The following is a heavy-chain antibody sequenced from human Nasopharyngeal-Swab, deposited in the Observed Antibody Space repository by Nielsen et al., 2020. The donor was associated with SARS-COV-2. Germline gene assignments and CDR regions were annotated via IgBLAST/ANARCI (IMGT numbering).Heavy chain of an antibody. CDR1: GFTFSSYD. D-gene: IGHD3-16*01. J-gene: IGHJ6*02. CDR3: ARAAFGGTFYYYYGMDV. Sequence: GESLKISCAASGFTFSSYDMHWVRQATGKGLEWVSAIGTAGDTYYPGSVKGRFTISRENAKNSLYLQVNSLRAGDTAVYYCARAAFGGTFYYYYGMDVWGQGTTVTVSS. V-gene: IGHV3-13*01. CDR2: IGTAGDT.